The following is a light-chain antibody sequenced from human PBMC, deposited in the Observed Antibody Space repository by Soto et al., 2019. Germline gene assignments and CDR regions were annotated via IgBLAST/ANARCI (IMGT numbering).Light chain of an antibody. CDR2: AAS. Sequence: IVLTQSPGTLSLSQGERTTLSYVASQSISRYLAWYQQKPGQAPRLLIYAASNRATGIPARFSGSGSGTEFTLTISSLQSEDFAVYYCQQYNNWPQTFGQGTKVDIK. V-gene: IGKV3D-15*01. J-gene: IGKJ1*01. CDR1: QSISRY. CDR3: QQYNNWPQT.